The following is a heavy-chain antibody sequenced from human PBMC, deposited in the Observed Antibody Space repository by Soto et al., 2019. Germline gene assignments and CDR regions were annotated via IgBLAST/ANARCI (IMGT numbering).Heavy chain of an antibody. V-gene: IGHV3-9*01. CDR3: AKDIRRSGWEIDAFDI. CDR1: GFTFDDYA. Sequence: PGGSLRLSCAASGFTFDDYAMHWVRQAPGKGLEWVSGISWNSGSIGYADSVKGRFTISRDNAKNSLYLQMNSLRAEDTALYYCAKDIRRSGWEIDAFDIWGQGTMVTVSS. CDR2: ISWNSGSI. D-gene: IGHD6-19*01. J-gene: IGHJ3*02.